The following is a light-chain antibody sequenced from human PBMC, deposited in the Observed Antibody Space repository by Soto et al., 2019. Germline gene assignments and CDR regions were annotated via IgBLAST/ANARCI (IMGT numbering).Light chain of an antibody. V-gene: IGKV3-20*01. CDR3: HQYGSSPT. Sequence: EIVLTQSPGTLSLSPGERATLSCRASQSVSSTYVAWYQQKPGQPPSLLIHGASSRAAGIPDRFSGSGSGTDFTLTISRLEPEDVAFYYCHQYGSSPTFGQGTKVEIK. CDR2: GAS. CDR1: QSVSSTY. J-gene: IGKJ1*01.